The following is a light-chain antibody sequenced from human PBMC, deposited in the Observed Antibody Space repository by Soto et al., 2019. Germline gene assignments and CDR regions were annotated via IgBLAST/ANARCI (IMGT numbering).Light chain of an antibody. CDR1: SSDVGAYNY. CDR3: SSYTSSSTLE. J-gene: IGLJ2*01. Sequence: QSALTQPASVSGSPGQSITISCTGTSSDVGAYNYVSWYQQHPGKAPKLMIYDVSNRPSGVSNRFSGSKSGNTASLTISGLQAEDEAEYYCSSYTSSSTLEFGGGTKVTVL. V-gene: IGLV2-14*01. CDR2: DVS.